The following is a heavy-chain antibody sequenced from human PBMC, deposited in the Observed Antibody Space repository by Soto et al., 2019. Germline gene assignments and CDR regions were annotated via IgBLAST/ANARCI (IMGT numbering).Heavy chain of an antibody. CDR1: GYTFTSYG. V-gene: IGHV1-18*01. CDR3: ARDPNSSSWYTHNYYYYYGMDV. CDR2: ISAYNGNT. Sequence: GASVKVSCRASGYTFTSYGISWVRQAPGQGLEWMGWISAYNGNTNYAQKLQGRVTMTTDTSTSTAYMELRSLRSDDTAVYYCARDPNSSSWYTHNYYYYYGMDVWGQGTTVTVSS. D-gene: IGHD6-13*01. J-gene: IGHJ6*02.